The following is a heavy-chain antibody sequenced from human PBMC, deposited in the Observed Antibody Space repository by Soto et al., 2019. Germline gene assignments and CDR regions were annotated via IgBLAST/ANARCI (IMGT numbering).Heavy chain of an antibody. J-gene: IGHJ3*02. CDR1: GFTFSSYS. CDR3: ARDPGVVVIATDAFDI. V-gene: IGHV3-21*01. CDR2: ISSSSSYI. Sequence: GGSLRLSCAASGFTFSSYSMNWVRQAPGKGLEWVSSISSSSSYIYYADSVKGRFTISRDNANNSLYLQMNSLRAEDTAVYYCARDPGVVVIATDAFDIWGQGTMVTVSS. D-gene: IGHD2-21*01.